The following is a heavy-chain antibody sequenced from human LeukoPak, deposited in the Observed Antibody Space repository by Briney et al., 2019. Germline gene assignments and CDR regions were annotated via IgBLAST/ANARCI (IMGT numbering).Heavy chain of an antibody. CDR2: IYYSGST. D-gene: IGHD5-12*01. CDR3: ARLLRWLYFDY. Sequence: PSETLSLTCTVSGESTSGFYWNWIRQSPGKGLEWIGYIYYSGSTNYNPSLKSRVTISIDTSKNHFSLKLSSVTAADTAVYYCARLLRWLYFDYWGQGALVTVSS. V-gene: IGHV4-59*08. J-gene: IGHJ4*02. CDR1: GESTSGFY.